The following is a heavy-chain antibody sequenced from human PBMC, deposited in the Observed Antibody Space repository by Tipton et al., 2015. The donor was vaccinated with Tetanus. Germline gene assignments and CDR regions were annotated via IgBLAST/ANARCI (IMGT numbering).Heavy chain of an antibody. D-gene: IGHD3-3*01. CDR1: GGSVSSGSYY. J-gene: IGHJ4*02. Sequence: TLSLTCTVSGGSVSSGSYYWAWIRQPPGKGLEYIGYILYGGSTHYSPSLKSRVTVSADPSKNQFSLKLSSVTAADTAVYYCARANYEFPKKGPFDSWGQGALVIVSS. CDR3: ARANYEFPKKGPFDS. CDR2: ILYGGST. V-gene: IGHV4-61*01.